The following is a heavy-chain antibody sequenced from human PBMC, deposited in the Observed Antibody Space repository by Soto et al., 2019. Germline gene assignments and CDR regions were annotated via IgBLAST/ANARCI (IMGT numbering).Heavy chain of an antibody. CDR3: ARDRRGSGWCGWYFDL. J-gene: IGHJ2*01. CDR2: IIPIFGTA. Sequence: QVQLVQSGAEVKKPGSSVKVSCKASGGTFSSYAISWVRQAPGQGLEWMGGIIPIFGTANYAQKFQGRVTITADESTSTAYMELSSLRSEDTAVYYCARDRRGSGWCGWYFDLWGRGTLVTVSS. CDR1: GGTFSSYA. V-gene: IGHV1-69*01. D-gene: IGHD6-19*01.